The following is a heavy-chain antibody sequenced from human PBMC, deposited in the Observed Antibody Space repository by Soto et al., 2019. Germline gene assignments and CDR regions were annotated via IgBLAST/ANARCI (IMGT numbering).Heavy chain of an antibody. V-gene: IGHV1-69*13. J-gene: IGHJ5*02. CDR2: IIPIFGTA. CDR1: VGTLSSYS. D-gene: IGHD3-10*01. CDR3: ARDQMAYYYGSGSRNWFDR. Sequence: SEKVACKSSVGTLSSYSISFVRQAPAQGLEWMGGIIPIFGTANYSQKFQGRVTITSDESTSTDYMELSRLSSEDTAVYYCARDQMAYYYGSGSRNWFDRWGQGTLVTASS.